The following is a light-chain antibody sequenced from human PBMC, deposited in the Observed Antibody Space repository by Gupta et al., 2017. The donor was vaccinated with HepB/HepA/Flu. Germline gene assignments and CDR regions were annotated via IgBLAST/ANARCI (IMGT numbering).Light chain of an antibody. Sequence: QSAMTQPASVSVSPGQSITISCTGTSSYIGCYNYVSWYQQHPGKAPKLMIYDVSNRPSGVSNGFCGSKSGNTASLTISGLQAEDEADYYCSSYTSSSTLFGGGPKLTVL. V-gene: IGLV2-14*01. CDR2: DVS. J-gene: IGLJ2*01. CDR1: SSYIGCYNY. CDR3: SSYTSSSTL.